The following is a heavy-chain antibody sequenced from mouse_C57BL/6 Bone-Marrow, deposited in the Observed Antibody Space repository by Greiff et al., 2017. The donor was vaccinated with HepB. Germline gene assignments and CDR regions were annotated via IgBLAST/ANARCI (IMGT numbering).Heavy chain of an antibody. CDR3: AKTPRWLLPDYYAMDY. V-gene: IGHV2-5*01. J-gene: IGHJ4*01. CDR2: IWRGGST. D-gene: IGHD2-3*01. CDR1: GFSLTSYG. Sequence: VKLVESGPGLVQPSQSLSITCTVSGFSLTSYGVHWVRQSPGKGLEWLGVIWRGGSTDYNAAFMSRLSITKDNSKSQVFFKMNSLQADDTAIYYCAKTPRWLLPDYYAMDYWGQGTSVTVSS.